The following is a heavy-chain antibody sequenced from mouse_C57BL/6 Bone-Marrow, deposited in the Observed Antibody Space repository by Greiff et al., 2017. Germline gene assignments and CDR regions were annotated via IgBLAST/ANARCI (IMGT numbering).Heavy chain of an antibody. V-gene: IGHV1-55*01. D-gene: IGHD1-1*01. J-gene: IGHJ4*01. CDR2: IYPGSGST. Sequence: QVHVKQPGAELVKPGASVKMSCKASGYTFTSYWITWVKQRPGQGLEWIGDIYPGSGSTNYNEKFKSKATLTVDTSSSTAYMQLSSLTSEDSAVYYCARPTEYYYYAMDYWGKGTSVTVSS. CDR3: ARPTEYYYYAMDY. CDR1: GYTFTSYW.